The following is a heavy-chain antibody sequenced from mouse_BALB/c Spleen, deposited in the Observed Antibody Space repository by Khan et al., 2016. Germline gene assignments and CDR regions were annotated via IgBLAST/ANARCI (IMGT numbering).Heavy chain of an antibody. V-gene: IGHV1S135*01. CDR3: ARQDSSGPSWFAY. CDR1: GYSFTGYN. D-gene: IGHD3-2*01. Sequence: VQLQQSGPELEKPGASVKISCKASGYSFTGYNMNWVKQSNGKSLEWIGNIDPYYGGTNYNQKFKGKATLTVDKSSSTAYMHLKSLTSEDSAGYYCARQDSSGPSWFAYWGQGTLVTVSA. CDR2: IDPYYGGT. J-gene: IGHJ3*01.